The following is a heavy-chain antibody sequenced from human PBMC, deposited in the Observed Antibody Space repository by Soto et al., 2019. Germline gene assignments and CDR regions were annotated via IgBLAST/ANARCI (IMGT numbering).Heavy chain of an antibody. CDR3: ARGSFSSSSSWFDP. D-gene: IGHD6-6*01. CDR1: GGSISSDANC. V-gene: IGHV4-31*03. Sequence: SETLSLTCTVSGGSISSDANCCVCMRQLPGRGLELIGYISYTGRTYNTPSLNSRLTISLDTSKNLLSLRLSAVTAADTAVYFCARGSFSSSSSWFDPWGQGTLVTVSS. CDR2: ISYTGRT. J-gene: IGHJ5*02.